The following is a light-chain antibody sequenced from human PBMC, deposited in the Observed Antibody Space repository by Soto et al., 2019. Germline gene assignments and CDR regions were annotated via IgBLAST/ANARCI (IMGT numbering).Light chain of an antibody. CDR2: SNN. V-gene: IGLV1-44*01. CDR1: SFNVGGNT. J-gene: IGLJ2*01. CDR3: ASWDDSLKGVV. Sequence: QSVLTQPPSASGTPGQRVTMSCSGSSFNVGGNTVNWYQQVTGTAPKLLITSNNQRPSGVPDRFSGSKSGTSASLAISGLQSEDEAEYYCASWDDSLKGVVFGGGTQLTVL.